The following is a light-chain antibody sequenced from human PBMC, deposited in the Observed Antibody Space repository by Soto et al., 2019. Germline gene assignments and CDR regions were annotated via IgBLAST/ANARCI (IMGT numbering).Light chain of an antibody. J-gene: IGKJ1*01. Sequence: IQMTQSPSTLSASVGARVTITCRASQSISSWLAWYQQKPGKAPKLLIYDASNLESGVPSRFSGSGSGTEFTLTISSLQPEDFGIYYCQQYENYWTFGQGTKVDIK. V-gene: IGKV1-5*01. CDR2: DAS. CDR1: QSISSW. CDR3: QQYENYWT.